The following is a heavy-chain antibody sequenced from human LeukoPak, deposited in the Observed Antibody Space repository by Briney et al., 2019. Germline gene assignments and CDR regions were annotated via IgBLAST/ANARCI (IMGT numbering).Heavy chain of an antibody. J-gene: IGHJ4*02. CDR1: GFTFSSYS. D-gene: IGHD3-10*01. CDR3: ARDQYGSGSSFDY. V-gene: IGHV3-21*01. Sequence: GGSLRLSCAASGFTFSSYSMNWVRQAPGKGLEWVSSISSSSSYIYYADSVKGRFSISRDNAKNSLYLQMNSLRAEDTAVYYCARDQYGSGSSFDYWGQGTLVTVSS. CDR2: ISSSSSYI.